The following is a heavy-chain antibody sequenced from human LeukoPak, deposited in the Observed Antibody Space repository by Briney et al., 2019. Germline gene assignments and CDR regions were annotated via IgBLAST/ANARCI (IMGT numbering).Heavy chain of an antibody. CDR1: GHSFTNYW. D-gene: IGHD2-15*01. J-gene: IGHJ4*02. CDR3: ARYCSDGSCYWVSDF. CDR2: IDPSDSYT. Sequence: GESLKISCKGSGHSFTNYWINWVRQMPGKGLEWMGRIDPSDSYTNYSPSFQGHVTISADKSISTVYLQWSSLKASDTAMYYCARYCSDGSCYWVSDFWGQGTLVTVSS. V-gene: IGHV5-10-1*01.